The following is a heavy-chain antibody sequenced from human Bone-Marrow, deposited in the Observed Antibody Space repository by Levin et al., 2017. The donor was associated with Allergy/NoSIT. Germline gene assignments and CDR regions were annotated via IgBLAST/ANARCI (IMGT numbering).Heavy chain of an antibody. D-gene: IGHD4-23*01. V-gene: IGHV5-51*01. CDR2: IFPSDSDT. CDR1: GYSFTSYW. J-gene: IGHJ4*02. Sequence: GESLKISCQASGYSFTSYWFGWVRQRPGKGLEWMGLIFPSDSDTRVSPSFQGQIIMSVDKSISTAYLQWSSLKASDSGMYYCARRDSDGSNSFDYWGLGSLVTVSS. CDR3: ARRDSDGSNSFDY.